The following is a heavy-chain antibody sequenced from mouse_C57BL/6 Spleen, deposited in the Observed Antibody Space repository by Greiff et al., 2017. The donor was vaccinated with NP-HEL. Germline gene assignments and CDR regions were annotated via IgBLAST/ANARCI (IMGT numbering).Heavy chain of an antibody. CDR1: GFTFSDYG. D-gene: IGHD2-4*01. CDR3: ARRDYDTGPFFAY. CDR2: ISSGSSTI. J-gene: IGHJ3*01. V-gene: IGHV5-17*01. Sequence: EVQVVESGGGLVKPGGSLKLSCAASGFTFSDYGMHWVRQAPEKGLEWVAYISSGSSTIYYADTVKGRFTISRDNAKNTLFLQMTSLRSEDTAMYYCARRDYDTGPFFAYWGQGTLVTVSA.